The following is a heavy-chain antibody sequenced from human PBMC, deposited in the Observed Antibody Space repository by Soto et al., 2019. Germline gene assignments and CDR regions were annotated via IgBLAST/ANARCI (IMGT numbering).Heavy chain of an antibody. CDR3: ARYPQSDFWSRYPSMQV. D-gene: IGHD3-3*01. CDR1: GYTFTSYY. CDR2: INPNSGGT. V-gene: IGHV1-2*02. J-gene: IGHJ6*02. Sequence: ASVRVSCKACGYTFTSYYMHWVRQAPGQGLEWMGWINPNSGGTNYAQKFQGRVTMTRDTSISTAYMELSRLRSDDTAVYYCARYPQSDFWSRYPSMQVWGQRTTVTVSS.